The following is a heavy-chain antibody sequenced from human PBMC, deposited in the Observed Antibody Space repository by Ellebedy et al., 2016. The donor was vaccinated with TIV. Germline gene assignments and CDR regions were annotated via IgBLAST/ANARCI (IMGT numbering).Heavy chain of an antibody. CDR3: ARFRSGIVVAPAHYGMDV. CDR2: IHHSGSS. V-gene: IGHV4-30-4*08. Sequence: SETLSLTXTVSGGSISTGVYYWSCIRQHPGKGLEYIGYIHHSGSSYYNPSLKSRVTISVDTSKNQFSLRLSSVTAADTAVYYCARFRSGIVVAPAHYGMDVWGQGTTVTVSS. J-gene: IGHJ6*02. D-gene: IGHD2-2*01. CDR1: GGSISTGVYY.